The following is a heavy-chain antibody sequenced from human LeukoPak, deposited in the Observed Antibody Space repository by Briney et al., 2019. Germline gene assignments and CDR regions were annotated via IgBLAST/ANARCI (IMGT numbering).Heavy chain of an antibody. CDR3: ARHRPEGSYPLDS. CDR2: IYSTGST. CDR1: GGSISKYY. Sequence: SETLSLTCTVSGGSISKYYWSWLPRPPRKGLEWIGHIYSTGSTTYSPSLKSRVIMSADTAKNQFSLKVTSVTAADTAVYYCARHRPEGSYPLDSWGQGALVTVSS. V-gene: IGHV4-59*08. J-gene: IGHJ4*02.